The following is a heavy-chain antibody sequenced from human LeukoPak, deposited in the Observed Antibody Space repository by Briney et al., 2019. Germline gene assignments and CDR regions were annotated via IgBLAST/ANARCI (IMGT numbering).Heavy chain of an antibody. V-gene: IGHV3-15*01. CDR2: IKSKTDGGTT. J-gene: IGHJ5*02. Sequence: GGSLRLSCAASGFTFSNAWMSWVRQAPGKGLEWVGRIKSKTDGGTTDYAAPVKGRFTISRDDSKNTLYLQMNSLRAEDTAVYYCARDWNYLELWGQGTLVTVSS. D-gene: IGHD1-7*01. CDR3: ARDWNYLEL. CDR1: GFTFSNAW.